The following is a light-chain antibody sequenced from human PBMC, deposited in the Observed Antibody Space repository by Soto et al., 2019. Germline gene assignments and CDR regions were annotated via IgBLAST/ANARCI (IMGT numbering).Light chain of an antibody. CDR2: GAS. Sequence: PGERATLSCRASQSVSRNSLAWYQQQPGQAPRLLIYGASSRATDIPDRFSGSGSGTDFTLIVSRLEPEDFAVYFCQQDGNSPPPFGPGTKVDIK. J-gene: IGKJ3*01. V-gene: IGKV3-20*01. CDR1: QSVSRNS. CDR3: QQDGNSPPP.